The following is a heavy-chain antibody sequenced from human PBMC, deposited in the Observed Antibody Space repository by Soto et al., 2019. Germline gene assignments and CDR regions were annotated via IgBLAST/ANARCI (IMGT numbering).Heavy chain of an antibody. CDR2: IIPIFGTA. D-gene: IGHD3-3*01. CDR1: GGTFSSYA. V-gene: IGHV1-69*13. Sequence: SVKVSCKASGGTFSSYAISWVRQAPGQGLEWMGGIIPIFGTANYAQKFQGRVTITADESTSTAYMELSSLRSEDTAVYYCATITIFGVVDRRALYYYYGMDVWGQGTTVTSP. J-gene: IGHJ6*02. CDR3: ATITIFGVVDRRALYYYYGMDV.